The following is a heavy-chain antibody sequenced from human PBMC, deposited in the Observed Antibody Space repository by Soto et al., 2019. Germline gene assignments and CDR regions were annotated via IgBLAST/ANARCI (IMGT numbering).Heavy chain of an antibody. V-gene: IGHV4-59*01. D-gene: IGHD2-2*01. CDR1: GDSIRSYY. CDR3: TRGGSGYSSTWAAH. CDR2: ISHSGGT. J-gene: IGHJ4*02. Sequence: QVQLQESGPGLVKPSETLSLTCSVSGDSIRSYYWSWIRQPPGKGLEWIGYISHSGGTKYNPSVKSRVTISMDTSRNQLSLKMMSVTADDTAVYYCTRGGSGYSSTWAAHWGQGTLVTVSS.